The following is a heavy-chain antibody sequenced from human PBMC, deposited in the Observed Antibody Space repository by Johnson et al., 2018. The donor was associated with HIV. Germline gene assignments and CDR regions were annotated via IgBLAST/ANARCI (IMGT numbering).Heavy chain of an antibody. D-gene: IGHD4-23*01. CDR1: GFTFSSNY. Sequence: VQLVESGGGLAQPGGSLRLSCAASGFTFSSNYMSWVRQAPGKGLEWVSSISGGSTYYADSVKGRFTISRDNSKNTLYLQMNSLRAEDTAVYYCARDFPPQKWNTVVTERLGAFDIWGQVTMVTVSS. V-gene: IGHV3-66*02. CDR2: ISGGST. J-gene: IGHJ3*02. CDR3: ARDFPPQKWNTVVTERLGAFDI.